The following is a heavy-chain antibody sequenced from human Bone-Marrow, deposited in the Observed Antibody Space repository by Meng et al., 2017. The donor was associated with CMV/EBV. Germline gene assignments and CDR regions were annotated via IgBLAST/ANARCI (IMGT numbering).Heavy chain of an antibody. V-gene: IGHV4-59*01. J-gene: IGHJ3*02. CDR2: IYYSGCT. CDR3: SRQPPGSAAFDI. Sequence: SETLSVTCTVSGGSISSYYWSWIRQPPGKGLEWLGYIYYSGCTNYNPSLKSRVTMSVDTSKNQFSLKLTSATAADTAVYYCSRQPPGSAAFDIWGQGTMVTVSS. D-gene: IGHD3-10*01. CDR1: GGSISSYY.